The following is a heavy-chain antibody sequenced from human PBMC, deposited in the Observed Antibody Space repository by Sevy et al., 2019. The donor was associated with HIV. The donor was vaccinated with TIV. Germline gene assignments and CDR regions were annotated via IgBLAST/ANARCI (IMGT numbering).Heavy chain of an antibody. CDR3: AKDILGWAFDY. D-gene: IGHD3-3*01. V-gene: IGHV3-23*01. J-gene: IGHJ4*01. CDR2: IHGGDDTT. CDR1: GFGLNGNA. Sequence: GGSLRLSCAASGFGLNGNAMSWVRQAPGKGLEWVPAIHGGDDTTHYGDSVKGRFTISRDSFKNILYLQMDSLRVEDTAVYYCAKDILGWAFDYWGHGTLVTVSS.